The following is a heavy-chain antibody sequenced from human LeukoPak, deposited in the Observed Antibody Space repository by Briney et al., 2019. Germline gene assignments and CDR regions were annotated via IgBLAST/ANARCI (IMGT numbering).Heavy chain of an antibody. CDR3: ARGAGYYDSSGYKDY. CDR2: IYTSGST. Sequence: SETLSLTCTVSGGSISSGSYYWSWIRQPAGKGLEWIGRIYTSGSTNYNPSLKSRVTISVGTSKNQFSLKLSSVTAADTAVYYCARGAGYYDSSGYKDYWGQGTLVTVSS. CDR1: GGSISSGSYY. D-gene: IGHD3-22*01. J-gene: IGHJ4*02. V-gene: IGHV4-61*02.